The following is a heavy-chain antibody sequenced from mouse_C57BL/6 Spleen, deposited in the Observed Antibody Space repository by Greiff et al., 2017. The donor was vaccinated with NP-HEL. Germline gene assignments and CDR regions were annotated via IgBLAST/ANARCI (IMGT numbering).Heavy chain of an antibody. CDR3: TTGGVRAMDY. J-gene: IGHJ4*01. CDR2: IDPENGDT. D-gene: IGHD5-1*01. V-gene: IGHV14-4*01. CDR1: GFNIKDDY. Sequence: EVKLQESGAELVRPGASVKLSCTASGFNIKDDYMHWVKQRPEQGLEWIGWIDPENGDTEYASKFQGKATITADTSSNTAYLQLSSLTSEDTAVYYCTTGGVRAMDYWGQGTSVTVSS.